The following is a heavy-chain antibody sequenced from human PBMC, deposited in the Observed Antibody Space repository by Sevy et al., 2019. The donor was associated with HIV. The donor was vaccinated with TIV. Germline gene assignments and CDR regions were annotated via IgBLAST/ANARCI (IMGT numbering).Heavy chain of an antibody. CDR3: ARGGPNQQQLDYFDY. CDR2: SYYSGST. Sequence: SETLSLTCSVSGDSIRNFYRSWIRQPPGKGLEWIGYSYYSGSTNYNPSLKSRVTISVDTSKNQFSLKLRSVTAADTAVYYCARGGPNQQQLDYFDYWGRGTLVTVSS. D-gene: IGHD6-13*01. J-gene: IGHJ4*02. V-gene: IGHV4-59*01. CDR1: GDSIRNFY.